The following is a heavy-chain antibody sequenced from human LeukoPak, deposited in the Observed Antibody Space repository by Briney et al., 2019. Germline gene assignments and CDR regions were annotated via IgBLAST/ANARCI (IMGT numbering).Heavy chain of an antibody. CDR2: ISSSGSTI. CDR3: ARVVYDSSGLFDY. D-gene: IGHD3-22*01. V-gene: IGHV3-11*04. J-gene: IGHJ4*02. CDR1: GFTFSDYY. Sequence: PGGSLRLSCAASGFTFSDYYMTWIRQAPGKGLEWVSYISSSGSTIYYADSVKGRFTISRDNAKNSLYLQMNSLRAEDTAVYYCARVVYDSSGLFDYWGQGTLVTVSS.